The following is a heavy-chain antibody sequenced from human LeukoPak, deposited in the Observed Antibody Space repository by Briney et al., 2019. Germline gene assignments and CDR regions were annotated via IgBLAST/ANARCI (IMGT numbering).Heavy chain of an antibody. Sequence: SETLSLTCTVSGGSISSYYWSWIRQPAGKGLEWIGRIYTSGSTNYNPSLKSRVTMSVDTSKNQFSLKLSSVTAADTAVYYCARENSYKGYYDSSGYYKLNFIFDYWGQGTLVTVSS. CDR1: GGSISSYY. D-gene: IGHD3-22*01. CDR3: ARENSYKGYYDSSGYYKLNFIFDY. V-gene: IGHV4-4*07. CDR2: IYTSGST. J-gene: IGHJ4*02.